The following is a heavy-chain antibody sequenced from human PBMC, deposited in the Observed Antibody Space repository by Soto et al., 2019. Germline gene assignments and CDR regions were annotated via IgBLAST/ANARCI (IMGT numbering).Heavy chain of an antibody. V-gene: IGHV3-30*18. CDR3: AKEGGDIVLVPAALDY. Sequence: QVQLMESGGGVVQPGRSLRLSCAASGFTFSSYGMHWVRQAPGKGLEWVAVISYDGSNKYYADSVKGRFTISRDNSKNTLYLQMNSLRAEDTAVYYCAKEGGDIVLVPAALDYWGQGTLVTVSS. CDR1: GFTFSSYG. CDR2: ISYDGSNK. J-gene: IGHJ4*02. D-gene: IGHD2-2*01.